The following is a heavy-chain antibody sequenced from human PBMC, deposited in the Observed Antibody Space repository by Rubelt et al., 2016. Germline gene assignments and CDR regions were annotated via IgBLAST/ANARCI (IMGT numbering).Heavy chain of an antibody. CDR1: GYTFTTYG. J-gene: IGHJ5*02. V-gene: IGHV1-18*01. CDR2: IRTYNGNT. CDR3: ARGYCSSANCLSNWFDP. Sequence: QVQLVQSGAEVKKPGASVKVSCKASGYTFTTYGISWVRQAPGQGLEWMGWIRTYNGNTNYAQKLQGSVTMTTDTSTSTAYMELRSLRSDDTAMYFCARGYCSSANCLSNWFDPWGQGTLVTVSS. D-gene: IGHD2-2*01.